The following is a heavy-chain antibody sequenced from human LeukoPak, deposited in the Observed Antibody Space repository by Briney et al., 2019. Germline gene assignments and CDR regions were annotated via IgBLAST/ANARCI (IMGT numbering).Heavy chain of an antibody. J-gene: IGHJ6*03. Sequence: GGSLRLSCTASGFTFGDYAMTWFRQAPGKGLEWVANIKQDGSEKYYVDSVKGRFTISRDNAKNSLYLQMNSLRAEDTAVYYCARDRMGYYYYYMDVWGKGTTVTVSS. CDR1: GFTFGDYA. V-gene: IGHV3-7*01. CDR3: ARDRMGYYYYYMDV. D-gene: IGHD2-15*01. CDR2: IKQDGSEK.